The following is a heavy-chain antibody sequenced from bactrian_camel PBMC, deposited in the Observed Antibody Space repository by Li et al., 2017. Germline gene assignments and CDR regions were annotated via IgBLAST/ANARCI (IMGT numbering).Heavy chain of an antibody. V-gene: IGHV3S53*01. Sequence: HVQLVESGGGSVKAGGSLTLSCSVSGDTVSSRYMAWFRQAPGQGREGVAVIDSDGSTSYADSVKGRFAISKDSAKNSLYLEMNSLKPEDSAIYYCAVLEGMKWGPVGGVCSKYAMDYWGIGTQVTVS. CDR1: GDTVSSRY. J-gene: IGHJ7*01. D-gene: IGHD3*01. CDR2: IDSDGST.